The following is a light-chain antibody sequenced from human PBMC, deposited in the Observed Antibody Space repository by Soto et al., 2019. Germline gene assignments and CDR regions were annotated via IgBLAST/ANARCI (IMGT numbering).Light chain of an antibody. CDR3: CSYAAGGIVI. V-gene: IGLV2-23*02. CDR1: NNDIGSYNL. CDR2: EVN. Sequence: QSVLTQPATVSGSPGQSITISCTGTNNDIGSYNLVSWYQQHPGKAPKLVIFEVNQRPSGVSNRFSASKSGNTASLTISGLQAEDEADYFCCSYAAGGIVIFGGGTKLTVL. J-gene: IGLJ2*01.